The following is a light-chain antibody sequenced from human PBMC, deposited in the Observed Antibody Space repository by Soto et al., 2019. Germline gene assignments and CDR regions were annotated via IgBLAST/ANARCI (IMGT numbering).Light chain of an antibody. CDR2: GAS. CDR3: QQFGSSPRT. V-gene: IGKV3-20*01. CDR1: QSVSSSY. Sequence: EGVLTQSPGTLSLSPGERATLSCRASQSVSSSYLAWYEQKPGQAPRLLIYGASSRATGIPDRFSGSGSGTDFTLTISRLEPEDFAVYYCQQFGSSPRTFGQGTKVDI. J-gene: IGKJ1*01.